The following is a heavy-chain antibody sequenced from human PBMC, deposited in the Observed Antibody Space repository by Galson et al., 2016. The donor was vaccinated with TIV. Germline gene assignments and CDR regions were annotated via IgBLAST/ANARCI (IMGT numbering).Heavy chain of an antibody. D-gene: IGHD2-15*01. J-gene: IGHJ4*02. CDR2: IDPLGGGT. V-gene: IGHV1-46*01. Sequence: SVKVSCKASGYTLSHYYMHWVRQAPGQGLEWVGVIDPLGGGTTYAPQFQGRVTMTRDTSTSTVYMELTSLKSDDTAIFYCATFSGARGPFDYWGQRALDAVSS. CDR1: GYTLSHYY. CDR3: ATFSGARGPFDY.